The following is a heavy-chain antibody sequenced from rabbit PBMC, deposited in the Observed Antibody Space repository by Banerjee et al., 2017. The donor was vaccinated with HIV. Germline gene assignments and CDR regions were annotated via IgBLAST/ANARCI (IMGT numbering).Heavy chain of an antibody. Sequence: QSLEESGGDLVKPGASLTLTCTASGFSLSSSNYMCWVRQAPGKGLERIACIYAGDSGGTDYASWAKGRFTISQTSSTTVTLQMTSLTAADTATYFCANRPYAGSGYAFNLWGPGTLVTVS. CDR2: IYAGDSGGT. CDR3: ANRPYAGSGYAFNL. D-gene: IGHD8-1*01. V-gene: IGHV1S40*01. CDR1: GFSLSSSNY. J-gene: IGHJ4*01.